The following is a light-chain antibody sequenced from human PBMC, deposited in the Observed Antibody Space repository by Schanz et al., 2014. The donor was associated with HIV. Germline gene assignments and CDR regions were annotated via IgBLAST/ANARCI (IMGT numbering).Light chain of an antibody. CDR1: SSDVGAYNY. CDR2: EVS. Sequence: QSALTQPPSASGSPGQSVTISCTGTSSDVGAYNYVSWYQQYPGKAPKLMIYEVSKRPSGVPDRFSGSKSGNTASLTISGLQAEDEADYYCSSYASSSTRIFGGGTKLTVL. J-gene: IGLJ2*01. CDR3: SSYASSSTRI. V-gene: IGLV2-8*01.